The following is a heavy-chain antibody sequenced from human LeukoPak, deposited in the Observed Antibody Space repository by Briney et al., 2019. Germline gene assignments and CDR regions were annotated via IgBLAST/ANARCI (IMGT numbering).Heavy chain of an antibody. CDR2: IYYSGST. V-gene: IGHV4-39*01. J-gene: IGHJ4*02. CDR3: ARGAMITIFGVATDGHFDY. D-gene: IGHD3-3*01. CDR1: GGSISSSSYY. Sequence: PSETLSLTCTVSGGSISSSSYYWGWIRQPPGKGLEWIGSIYYSGSTYYNPSLKSRVTISVDTSKNQFSLKLSSVTAADTAVYYCARGAMITIFGVATDGHFDYWGQGTLVTVSS.